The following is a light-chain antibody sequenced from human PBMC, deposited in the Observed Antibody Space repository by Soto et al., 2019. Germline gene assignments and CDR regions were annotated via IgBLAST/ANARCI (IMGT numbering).Light chain of an antibody. CDR1: SNDVGGYNY. J-gene: IGLJ1*01. CDR2: EVT. V-gene: IGLV2-14*01. CDR3: SSYTSTSSYV. Sequence: QSALSQPASVSGSPGQSITISCTGTSNDVGGYNYVSWYQQHPGKAPKLMIYEVTNRPSGVSNRFSGSKSGNTASLTISGLQAEDETEYYCSSYTSTSSYVFGTGTKLTVL.